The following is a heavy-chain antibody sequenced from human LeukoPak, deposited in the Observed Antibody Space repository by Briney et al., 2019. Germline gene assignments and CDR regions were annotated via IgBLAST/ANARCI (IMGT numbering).Heavy chain of an antibody. J-gene: IGHJ4*02. Sequence: PSETLSLTCTVSGGSISSYYWSWIRQPPGKGLEWIGSIYYSGSTYYNPSLKSRVTISVDTSKNQFSLKLSSVTAADTAVYYCARAKYSSGYSPFDYWGQGTLVTVSS. V-gene: IGHV4-39*07. D-gene: IGHD3-22*01. CDR1: GGSISSYY. CDR3: ARAKYSSGYSPFDY. CDR2: IYYSGST.